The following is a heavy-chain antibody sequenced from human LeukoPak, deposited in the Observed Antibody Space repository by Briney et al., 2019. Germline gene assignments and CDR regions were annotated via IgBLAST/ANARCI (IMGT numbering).Heavy chain of an antibody. CDR2: TYYSGST. D-gene: IGHD3-16*01. CDR3: ARDLSDDGSPYTHYGMAV. J-gene: IGHJ6*02. V-gene: IGHV4-59*06. Sequence: PSETLSLTCTVSGGSISSYYWSWIRQPPGKGLEWIGYTYYSGSTYYNPSLKSRVTISVDTSKNQLSLNLSSVTAADTAVYYCARDLSDDGSPYTHYGMAVWGQGTTVTVSS. CDR1: GGSISSYY.